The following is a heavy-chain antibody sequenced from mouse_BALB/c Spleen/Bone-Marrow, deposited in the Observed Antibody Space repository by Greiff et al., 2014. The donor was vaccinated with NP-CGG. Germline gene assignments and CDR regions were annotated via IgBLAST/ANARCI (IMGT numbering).Heavy chain of an antibody. CDR1: GYTFTNYW. V-gene: IGHV1-7*01. CDR2: INPSTGYT. D-gene: IGHD1-1*01. J-gene: IGHJ2*01. CDR3: ARIYYYGRDY. Sequence: QVVESGAELAKPGASVKMSCKASGYTFTNYWMHWVKQRPGQGLEWIGYINPSTGYTEYNQKFKDKATLTADKSSSTAYMQLSSLTSEDSAVYYCARIYYYGRDYWGQGTTLTVSS.